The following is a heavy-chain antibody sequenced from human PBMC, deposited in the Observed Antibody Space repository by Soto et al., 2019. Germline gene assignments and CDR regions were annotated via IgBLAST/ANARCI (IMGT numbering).Heavy chain of an antibody. V-gene: IGHV3-7*03. Sequence: VGSLRLSGAASGFTFSSSWMSWVCQAPGKGLEWVANIKQDGSEKYYVDSVKGRFTISRYNAKNSLYLQMNSLRAEDTAVYYCAREPKLLPFDYWGQGTLVTVSS. CDR1: GFTFSSSW. J-gene: IGHJ4*02. CDR3: AREPKLLPFDY. D-gene: IGHD2-15*01. CDR2: IKQDGSEK.